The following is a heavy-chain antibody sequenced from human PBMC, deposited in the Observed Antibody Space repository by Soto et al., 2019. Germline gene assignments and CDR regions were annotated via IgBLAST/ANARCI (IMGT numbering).Heavy chain of an antibody. CDR3: AREGYYYGSGSYGADAFDI. CDR1: GGSISSYY. Sequence: QVQLQESGPGLVKPSETLSLTCTVSGGSISSYYWSWIRQPPGKGLEWIGYIYYSGSTNYNPSLKSRVTISVDTSKNQFSLKLSSVTAADTAVYYCAREGYYYGSGSYGADAFDIWGQGTMVTVSS. CDR2: IYYSGST. D-gene: IGHD3-10*01. V-gene: IGHV4-59*01. J-gene: IGHJ3*02.